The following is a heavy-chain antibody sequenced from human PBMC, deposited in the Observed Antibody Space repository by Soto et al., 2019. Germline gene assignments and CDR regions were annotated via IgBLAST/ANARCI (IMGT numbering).Heavy chain of an antibody. CDR3: ARVMVVVTAIQYYYYGMDV. J-gene: IGHJ6*02. Sequence: ASVKVSCKASGYTFTSYGISWVRQAPGQGLEWMGGIIPIFGTANYAQKFQGRVTITADESTSTAYMELSSLRSEETAVYYCARVMVVVTAIQYYYYGMDVWGQGTTVTVSS. CDR1: GYTFTSYG. V-gene: IGHV1-69*13. CDR2: IIPIFGTA. D-gene: IGHD2-21*02.